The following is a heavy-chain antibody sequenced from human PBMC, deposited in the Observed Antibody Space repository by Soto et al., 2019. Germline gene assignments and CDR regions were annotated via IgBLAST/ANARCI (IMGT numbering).Heavy chain of an antibody. J-gene: IGHJ3*02. D-gene: IGHD3-22*01. CDR3: ARELLFYDSDGFSWDDAFDI. CDR1: GGSLSSSAYS. V-gene: IGHV4-30-2*01. Sequence: LALTCAVSGGSLSSSAYSWSWIRQPPGKGLEWIGFIYQSGSTYYNPSLKSRVTMSLDRPKNQFSLKLSSVTAADTAVYYCARELLFYDSDGFSWDDAFDIWGQGTMVTVSS. CDR2: IYQSGST.